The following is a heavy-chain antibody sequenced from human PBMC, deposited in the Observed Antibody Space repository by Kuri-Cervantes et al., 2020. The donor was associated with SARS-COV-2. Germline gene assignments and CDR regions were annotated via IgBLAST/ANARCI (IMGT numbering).Heavy chain of an antibody. CDR3: AREPTSVGRGCSSTSCYYEVDY. J-gene: IGHJ4*02. CDR1: GFTFSSSW. V-gene: IGHV3-52*01. D-gene: IGHD2-2*01. CDR2: IKCDGSEK. Sequence: LSLTCAASGFTFSSSWMHWVCQAPEKGLEWVADIKCDGSEKYYVDSVKGRFTISRDNAKNSLYLQMNSLRAEDTAVYYCAREPTSVGRGCSSTSCYYEVDYWGQGTLVTVSS.